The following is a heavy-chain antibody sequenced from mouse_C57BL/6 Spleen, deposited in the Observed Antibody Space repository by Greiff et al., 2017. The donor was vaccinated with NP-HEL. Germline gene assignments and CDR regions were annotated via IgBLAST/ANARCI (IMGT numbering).Heavy chain of an antibody. Sequence: EVQRVESGEGLVKPGGSLKLSCAASGFTFSSYAMSWVRQTPETRLEWVAYISSGGAYIYYVDTVKGRFPISRDNARTTLYLQLRSLKSEDTAMYSFSSDWGDYDGGFAYRGHGTLVTVSA. CDR1: GFTFSSYA. V-gene: IGHV5-9-1*02. CDR2: ISSGGAYI. CDR3: SSDWGDYDGGFAY. J-gene: IGHJ3*01. D-gene: IGHD2-4*01.